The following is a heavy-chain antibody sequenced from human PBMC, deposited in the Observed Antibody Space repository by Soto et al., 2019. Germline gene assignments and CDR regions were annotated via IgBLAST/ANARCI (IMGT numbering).Heavy chain of an antibody. J-gene: IGHJ3*02. D-gene: IGHD2-21*01. CDR3: ARGNDWKSSTFDI. V-gene: IGHV4-59*01. CDR2: VYYSGST. CDR1: GGSLIDDY. Sequence: QVQLQESGPGLVKPLETVSLTCTVSGGSLIDDYWNWIRPPPGKGLERIGYVYYSGSTNYNPSLKSRVTLSVASSKNQFSLKLSSVTAADTAVYYCARGNDWKSSTFDIWGHGTMVSVSS.